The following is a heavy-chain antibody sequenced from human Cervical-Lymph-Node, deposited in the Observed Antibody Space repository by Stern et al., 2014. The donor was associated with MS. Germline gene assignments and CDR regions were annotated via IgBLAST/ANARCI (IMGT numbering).Heavy chain of an antibody. CDR2: ISWTSGNI. CDR3: VKETSPSDYYGMDV. Sequence: QLVESGGGLVQPGRSLRLSCGGSGFTFDDYTMHWVRQAPGKGLEWVSGISWTSGNIAYADSVKGRFTISRDNAQKSLFLLMNNLRSEDTALYYCVKETSPSDYYGMDVWGQGTAVTVSS. J-gene: IGHJ6*02. V-gene: IGHV3-9*01. CDR1: GFTFDDYT. D-gene: IGHD6-6*01.